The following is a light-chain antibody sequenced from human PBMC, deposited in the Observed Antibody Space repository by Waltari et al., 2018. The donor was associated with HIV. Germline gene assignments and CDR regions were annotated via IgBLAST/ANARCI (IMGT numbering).Light chain of an antibody. V-gene: IGKV3-20*01. J-gene: IGKJ1*01. CDR2: GAS. Sequence: EVVLTQSPGTLSLSPGERATLSCRASQSLSSTYVAWYQQKPGQAPRLLIYGASTMATGIPDRFSGSGSGTDFTLTISSLEPEDFAVYHCQQYGTSPWTFGQGTKVETK. CDR3: QQYGTSPWT. CDR1: QSLSSTY.